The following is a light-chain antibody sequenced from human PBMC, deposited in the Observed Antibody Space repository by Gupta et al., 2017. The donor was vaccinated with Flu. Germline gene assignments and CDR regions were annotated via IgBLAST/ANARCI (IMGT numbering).Light chain of an antibody. CDR3: QQSYRTPRT. Sequence: DIQMPQSPSSLSASVGDRVTITCRASQSISSYLNWYQQKPGKAPKLLIYAASSLQSGVPSRFSGSGSGTEFTLTISSLQPEDFATYYCQQSYRTPRTFGQGTKVEIK. J-gene: IGKJ2*01. CDR2: AAS. V-gene: IGKV1-39*01. CDR1: QSISSY.